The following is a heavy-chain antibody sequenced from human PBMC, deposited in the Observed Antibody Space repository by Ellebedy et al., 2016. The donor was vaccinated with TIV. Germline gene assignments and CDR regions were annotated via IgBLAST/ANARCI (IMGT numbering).Heavy chain of an antibody. CDR1: HYTFSNYN. CDR3: ARDRDGDPLEH. Sequence: ASVKVSCKASHYTFSNYNISWVGQAPGQGLEWMGWVTPDNGNTTYAQKFQGRVSMTTDTSTTTAYMELRSLRADDTAVYYCARDRDGDPLEHWGQGSLVTVSS. J-gene: IGHJ1*01. V-gene: IGHV1-18*01. D-gene: IGHD4-17*01. CDR2: VTPDNGNT.